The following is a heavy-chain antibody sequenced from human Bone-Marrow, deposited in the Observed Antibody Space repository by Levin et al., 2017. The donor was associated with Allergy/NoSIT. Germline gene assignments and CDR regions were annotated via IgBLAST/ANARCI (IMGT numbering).Heavy chain of an antibody. V-gene: IGHV3-13*01. CDR1: GFTFRTHD. CDR3: ARYNYEYNALDI. D-gene: IGHD5-18*01. CDR2: MGTAGDT. J-gene: IGHJ3*02. Sequence: GESLKISCAASGFTFRTHDMHWVRQGTGKGLEWVSTMGTAGDTYYPDSVRGRFTISRENAKNSLYLQMNGLSAGDTAVYYCARYNYEYNALDIWGQGTMVTVSS.